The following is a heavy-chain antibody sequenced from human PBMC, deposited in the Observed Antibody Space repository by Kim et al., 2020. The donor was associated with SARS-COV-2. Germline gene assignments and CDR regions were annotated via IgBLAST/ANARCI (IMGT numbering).Heavy chain of an antibody. D-gene: IGHD5-18*01. Sequence: GGSLRLSCAASGFTFGDYAMHWVRQAPGKGLEWVSGISWNSGSIGSADAVKGRFTISRYNAKNSLYLQMHSLRAEDTALSYCAKAPYLGYSYGYGYFDYWGQGTLVTVSS. CDR3: AKAPYLGYSYGYGYFDY. CDR2: ISWNSGSI. V-gene: IGHV3-9*01. J-gene: IGHJ4*02. CDR1: GFTFGDYA.